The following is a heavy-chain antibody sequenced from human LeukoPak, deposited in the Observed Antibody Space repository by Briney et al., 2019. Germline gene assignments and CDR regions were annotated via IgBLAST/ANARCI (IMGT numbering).Heavy chain of an antibody. Sequence: GESLKISCKGSGYSFTSYWIGWVRQMPGKGLGWMGMIYPGDSDTRYSPSFQGQVTISADKSISTAYLQWSSLKASDTAMYYCARQERDGYSYGLYYFDYWGQGTLVTVSS. CDR2: IYPGDSDT. J-gene: IGHJ4*02. D-gene: IGHD5-18*01. V-gene: IGHV5-51*01. CDR1: GYSFTSYW. CDR3: ARQERDGYSYGLYYFDY.